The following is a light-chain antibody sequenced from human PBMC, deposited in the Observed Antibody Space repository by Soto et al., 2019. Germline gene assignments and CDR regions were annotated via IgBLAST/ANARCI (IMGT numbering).Light chain of an antibody. V-gene: IGKV3-20*01. CDR3: QQYGSSPTT. J-gene: IGKJ1*01. CDR1: QSVSSSY. Sequence: IVLTQSPVTLSFSPVEIATVACMASQSVSSSYLAWYQQKPGQAPRLLIYGASSRATGIPDRFSGSGSGTDFTLTISRLEPEDFAVYYCQQYGSSPTTFGQGTKVDIK. CDR2: GAS.